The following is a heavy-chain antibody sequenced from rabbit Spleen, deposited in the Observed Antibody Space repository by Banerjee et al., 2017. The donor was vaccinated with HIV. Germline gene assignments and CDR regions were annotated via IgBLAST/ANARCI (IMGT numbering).Heavy chain of an antibody. D-gene: IGHD6-1*01. V-gene: IGHV1S45*01. Sequence: QEQLTETGGGLVQPGGSLTLSCKASGIDLTNYYITWVRQAPGKGLEWIACIDVGSSDYTYYANWAKGRFIISKTSSTTVTLQMTSLTAADTATYFCASSEGFPYYTGYVYFDAFDPGGPGTLVTV. CDR2: IDVGSSDYT. J-gene: IGHJ2*01. CDR1: GIDLTNYY. CDR3: ASSEGFPYYTGYVYFDAFDP.